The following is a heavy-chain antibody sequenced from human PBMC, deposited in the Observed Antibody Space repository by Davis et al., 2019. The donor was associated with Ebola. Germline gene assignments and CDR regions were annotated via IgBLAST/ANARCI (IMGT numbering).Heavy chain of an antibody. J-gene: IGHJ5*02. V-gene: IGHV4-30-4*01. CDR2: IYYSGST. Sequence: MPSETLSLTCTVSGGSISSGDYYWSWIRQPPGKGLEWIGYIYYSGSTYYNPSLKSRVTISVDKSKNQFSLKLSSVTAADTAVYYCARDAGFLRSNWFDPWGQGTLVTVSS. CDR3: ARDAGFLRSNWFDP. CDR1: GGSISSGDYY.